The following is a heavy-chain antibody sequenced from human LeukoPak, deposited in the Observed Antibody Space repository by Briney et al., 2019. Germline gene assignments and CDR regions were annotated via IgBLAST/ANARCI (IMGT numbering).Heavy chain of an antibody. CDR3: ARDRLLEGYCSSTSCWPYYYYGMDV. Sequence: ASVKVSCKASGYTFTGYYMHWVRQAPGQGLEWMGWINPNSGGTNYAQKFQGRVTMTRDTSISTAYMELSRLRSDDTAVYYCARDRLLEGYCSSTSCWPYYYYGMDVWGQGTTVTVSS. D-gene: IGHD2-2*01. V-gene: IGHV1-2*02. CDR1: GYTFTGYY. CDR2: INPNSGGT. J-gene: IGHJ6*02.